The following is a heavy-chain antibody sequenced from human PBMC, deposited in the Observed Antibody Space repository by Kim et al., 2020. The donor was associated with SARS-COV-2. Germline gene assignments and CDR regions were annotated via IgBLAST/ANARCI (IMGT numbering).Heavy chain of an antibody. CDR1: GGTFSSYA. Sequence: SVKVSCKASGGTFSSYAISWVRQAPGQGLEWMGGIIPIFGTANYAQKFQGRVTITADESTSTAYMELSSLRSEDTAVYYCARDYDIRGTTFDYWGQGTLVTVSS. J-gene: IGHJ4*02. D-gene: IGHD3-9*01. CDR3: ARDYDIRGTTFDY. V-gene: IGHV1-69*13. CDR2: IIPIFGTA.